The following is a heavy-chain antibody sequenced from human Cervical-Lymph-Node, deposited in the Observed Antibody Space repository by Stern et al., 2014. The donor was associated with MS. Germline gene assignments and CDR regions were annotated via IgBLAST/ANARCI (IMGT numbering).Heavy chain of an antibody. CDR1: GFSFSAYY. Sequence: QVQLVQSGGGLVKPGGSLRLSCAASGFSFSAYYMSWIRQAPGKGLEWVTYLSGSTSYTQYADSVKGRFTISRDNTKNSLYLQMNSLSAEDTAVYYCARGYSSGWYAGSDYWGQGSLVTVSS. CDR2: LSGSTSYT. D-gene: IGHD6-19*01. V-gene: IGHV3-11*06. CDR3: ARGYSSGWYAGSDY. J-gene: IGHJ4*02.